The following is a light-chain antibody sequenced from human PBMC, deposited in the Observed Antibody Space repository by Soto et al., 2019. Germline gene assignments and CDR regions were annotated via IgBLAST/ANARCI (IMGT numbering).Light chain of an antibody. CDR3: KQYGSSQKT. CDR1: QSVSSSY. Sequence: EIVLTQSPGTLSLSPGERATLSRRPTQSVSSSYLAWYQQKPGQAPRLLIYGASSRATGIPDRFSGSGSGTDFTLTISRLEPEDFAVYSCKQYGSSQKTFGKGTKVDIK. V-gene: IGKV3-20*01. CDR2: GAS. J-gene: IGKJ1*01.